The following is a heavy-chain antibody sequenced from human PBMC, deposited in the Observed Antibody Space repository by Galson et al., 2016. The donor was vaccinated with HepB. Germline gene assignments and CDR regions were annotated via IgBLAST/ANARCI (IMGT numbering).Heavy chain of an antibody. CDR2: IWYDGSNK. CDR1: GFTFSTYA. D-gene: IGHD3-10*01. V-gene: IGHV3-33*01. Sequence: SLRLSCAPSGFTFSTYAMHWVRQAPGKGLEWVAVIWYDGSNKYYADSVKGRFTVSRDNYKSTLYLQMNGLRVDGTAAYYCAREGDFGSRHAFDYWGQGTLVTVSS. CDR3: AREGDFGSRHAFDY. J-gene: IGHJ4*02.